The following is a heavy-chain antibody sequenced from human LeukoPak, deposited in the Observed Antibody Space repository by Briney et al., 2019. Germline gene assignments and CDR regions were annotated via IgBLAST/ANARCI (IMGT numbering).Heavy chain of an antibody. D-gene: IGHD3-22*01. CDR3: AKTGDYFDSSDYYRPDAFDI. CDR2: ITGSGGRT. Sequence: GSLRLSCAASGISFSTYAMSWVRQAPGKGLEWVSAITGSGGRTYYADSVKGRFTISRDKSNNTLYLQMNSLRAEDTALYYCAKTGDYFDSSDYYRPDAFDIWGQGTMVTVSS. CDR1: GISFSTYA. J-gene: IGHJ3*02. V-gene: IGHV3-23*01.